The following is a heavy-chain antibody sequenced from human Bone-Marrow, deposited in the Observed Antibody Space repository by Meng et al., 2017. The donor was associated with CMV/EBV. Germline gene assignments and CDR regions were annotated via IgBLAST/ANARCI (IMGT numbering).Heavy chain of an antibody. J-gene: IGHJ3*02. CDR3: ARTGALTYYYDSSGYSDAFDI. CDR2: IIPILGIA. Sequence: SVKVSCKASGGTFSSYAISWVRQAPGQGLEWMGGIIPILGIANYAQKFQGRVTITADKSTSTAYMELRSLRSDDTAVYYCARTGALTYYYDSSGYSDAFDIWGQGTMVTVSS. CDR1: GGTFSSYA. D-gene: IGHD3-22*01. V-gene: IGHV1-69*10.